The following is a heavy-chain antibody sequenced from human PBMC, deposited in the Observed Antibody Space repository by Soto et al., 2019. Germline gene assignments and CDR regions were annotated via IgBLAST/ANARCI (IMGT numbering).Heavy chain of an antibody. CDR3: AKDGHWLDGLLDS. CDR1: GFTFSNSA. D-gene: IGHD6-19*01. J-gene: IGHJ4*02. V-gene: IGHV3-23*01. CDR2: ISAAGRSA. Sequence: EVQLLESGGGLVQPGGSLRLSCTASGFTFSNSAMTWVRQAPGKGLEWVSMISAAGRSAYHADSVKGRFTISRDNYKNTRDLRMTSLIAEATAVYYCAKDGHWLDGLLDSCGQGTLVTVYS.